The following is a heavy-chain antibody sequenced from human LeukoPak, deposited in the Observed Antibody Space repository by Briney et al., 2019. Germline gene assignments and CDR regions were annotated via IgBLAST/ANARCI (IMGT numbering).Heavy chain of an antibody. Sequence: PGRSLRLSCAASGFTFSSYGMHWVRQAPGKGLEWVAVISYDGSNKYYADSVKGRFTISRDNSKNSLYLQMNSLRAEDTALYYCAKDMGRGNIVVVPGLISGFDYWGQGTLVTVSS. D-gene: IGHD2-2*01. V-gene: IGHV3-30*18. CDR2: ISYDGSNK. CDR3: AKDMGRGNIVVVPGLISGFDY. CDR1: GFTFSSYG. J-gene: IGHJ4*02.